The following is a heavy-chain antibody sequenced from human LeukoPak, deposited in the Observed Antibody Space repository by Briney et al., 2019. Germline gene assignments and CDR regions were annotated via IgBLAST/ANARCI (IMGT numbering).Heavy chain of an antibody. D-gene: IGHD2-2*01. J-gene: IGHJ4*02. Sequence: SETLSLTCAAYGGSFSGYYWSWIRQPPGKGLEWIGEINHSGSTNYNPPLKSRVTISVDTSKNQFSLKLSSVTAADTAVYYCARADCSSTSCYLDYWGQGTLVTVSS. V-gene: IGHV4-34*01. CDR1: GGSFSGYY. CDR3: ARADCSSTSCYLDY. CDR2: INHSGST.